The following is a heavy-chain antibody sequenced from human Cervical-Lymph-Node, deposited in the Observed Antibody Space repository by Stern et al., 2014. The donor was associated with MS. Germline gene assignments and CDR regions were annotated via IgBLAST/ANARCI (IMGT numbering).Heavy chain of an antibody. V-gene: IGHV1-69*01. CDR1: GGTFSSYA. Sequence: QVQLVQSGAEVKKPGSSVKVSCKASGGTFSSYAISWVRQAPGQGLEWMGGILPIFGKANYAQKFQGRVTITADESTSTAYMELSSLRSEDTAVYYCARSEGDFWSGYYRAHFDYWGQGTLVTVSS. CDR3: ARSEGDFWSGYYRAHFDY. D-gene: IGHD3-3*01. J-gene: IGHJ4*02. CDR2: ILPIFGKA.